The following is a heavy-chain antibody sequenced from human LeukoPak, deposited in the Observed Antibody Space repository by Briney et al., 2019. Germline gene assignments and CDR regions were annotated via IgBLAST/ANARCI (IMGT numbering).Heavy chain of an antibody. J-gene: IGHJ4*02. V-gene: IGHV3-23*01. Sequence: GGSLRLSCAGSGFTFSRNTMRWVRQARGRGLEWVSAISNTGGRTDYADSVKGRFTISRDNSKSTLYLQMDSLRAEDTAVYYCARDEDTSALSEYWGQGTLVTVSS. CDR1: GFTFSRNT. D-gene: IGHD2/OR15-2a*01. CDR3: ARDEDTSALSEY. CDR2: ISNTGGRT.